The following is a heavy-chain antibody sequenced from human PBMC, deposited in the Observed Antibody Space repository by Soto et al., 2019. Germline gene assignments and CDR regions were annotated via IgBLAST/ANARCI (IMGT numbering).Heavy chain of an antibody. Sequence: QVQLVQSWAEVKKPGASVKVSCKASGYTFTSYYINGVRQATGQGLEWMGWMNPTSGYTGYVQKFQGRVNMTRNTSISTAYMELSSLRSEDTAVYYFSREHSSSWRFDYWGQGTLVTVTS. CDR3: SREHSSSWRFDY. CDR2: MNPTSGYT. V-gene: IGHV1-8*01. D-gene: IGHD6-13*01. J-gene: IGHJ4*02. CDR1: GYTFTSYY.